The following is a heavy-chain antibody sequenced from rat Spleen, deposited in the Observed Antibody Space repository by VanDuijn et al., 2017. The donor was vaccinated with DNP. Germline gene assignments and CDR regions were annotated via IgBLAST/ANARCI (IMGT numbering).Heavy chain of an antibody. V-gene: IGHV5-20*01. CDR2: ISYDGGST. J-gene: IGHJ2*01. CDR1: GFTFSDYY. D-gene: IGHD1-4*01. CDR3: TTLEDGYRY. Sequence: EVQLVESGGDLVQSGRSLKVSCAASGFTFSDYYMAWVRHAPTKGLEWVASISYDGGSTYYRDSVKGRCTISRDNAKSSLYLQMDSLRSEDTDTYYCTTLEDGYRYWGQGVMVTVSS.